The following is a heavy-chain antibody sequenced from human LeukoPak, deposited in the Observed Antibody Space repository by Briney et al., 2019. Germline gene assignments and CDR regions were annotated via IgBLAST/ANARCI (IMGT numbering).Heavy chain of an antibody. CDR3: ARVLRYYGMDV. CDR1: GYTFTSYY. J-gene: IGHJ6*02. V-gene: IGHV1-46*01. Sequence: GASVKVSCKASGYTFTSYYMHWVRQAPGQGLEWMGIINPSGGSTSYAQKFQGRVTMTRDTSISTAYMELSRLRSDDTAVYYCARVLRYYGMDVWGQGTTVTVSS. CDR2: INPSGGST.